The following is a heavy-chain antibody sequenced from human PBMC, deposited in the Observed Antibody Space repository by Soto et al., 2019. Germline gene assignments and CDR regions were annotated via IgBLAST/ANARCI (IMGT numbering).Heavy chain of an antibody. CDR2: IYYTGST. CDR3: ARLGGYYQAFDQ. J-gene: IGHJ4*02. CDR1: GVSISNYY. D-gene: IGHD3-22*01. V-gene: IGHV4-59*08. Sequence: PSDTLSLTFTVSGVSISNYYWGWFRQPPGKGLEWVGYIYYTGSTTYSPSLKSRVTISLDTSKNQFSLKLNSVTAADTAVYYCARLGGYYQAFDQWGQGSLVTVS.